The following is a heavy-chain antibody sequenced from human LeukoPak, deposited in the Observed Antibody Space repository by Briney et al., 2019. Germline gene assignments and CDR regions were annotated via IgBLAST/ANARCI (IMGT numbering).Heavy chain of an antibody. CDR3: ARAIITGDDGAFDI. D-gene: IGHD5-24*01. CDR2: MNPNSGNT. CDR1: GYTFTSYD. Sequence: ASVKVSCKASGYTFTSYDINWVRQATGQGLEWMGWMNPNSGNTGYAQKFQGRVTMTRNTSISTAYMELSSLRSEDTAVYYCARAIITGDDGAFDIWGQGTMVTVSS. J-gene: IGHJ3*02. V-gene: IGHV1-8*01.